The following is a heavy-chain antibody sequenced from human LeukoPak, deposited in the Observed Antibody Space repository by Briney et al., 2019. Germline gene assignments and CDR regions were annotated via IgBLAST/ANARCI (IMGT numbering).Heavy chain of an antibody. V-gene: IGHV3-53*01. CDR3: AREVKPPRIAVANTGDY. D-gene: IGHD6-19*01. J-gene: IGHJ4*02. CDR2: IYSSGST. CDR1: GFTVSSNY. Sequence: GGSLRLSCAVSGFTVSSNYMSWVRQAPGKGLEWVSIIYSSGSTYYADSVKGRFTISRDNSKNTLYLQMNSLRAEDTAMYYSAREVKPPRIAVANTGDYWGQGTLVTVSS.